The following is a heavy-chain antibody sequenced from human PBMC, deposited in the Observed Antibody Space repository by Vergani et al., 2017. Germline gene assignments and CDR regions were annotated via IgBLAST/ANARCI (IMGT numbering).Heavy chain of an antibody. Sequence: QVQLVQSGAEVKKPGASVKVSCKASGYTFPSYDINWVRQATGQGLEWMGWMNPNSGNTGYAQKFQGRVTITRNTSISPAYMELSSLRSEDTAVYYCAREDCSSTSCHYYFDYWGQGTLVTVSS. V-gene: IGHV1-8*03. D-gene: IGHD2-2*01. CDR3: AREDCSSTSCHYYFDY. CDR1: GYTFPSYD. J-gene: IGHJ4*02. CDR2: MNPNSGNT.